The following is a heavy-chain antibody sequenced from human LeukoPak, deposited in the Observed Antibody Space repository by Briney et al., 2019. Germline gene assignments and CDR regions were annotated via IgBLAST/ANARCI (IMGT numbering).Heavy chain of an antibody. V-gene: IGHV3-53*01. CDR2: IYSGGST. J-gene: IGHJ6*02. D-gene: IGHD3-3*01. CDR1: GFTVSSNY. Sequence: GGSLRLSCAASGFTVSSNYMSWVRQAPGEGLEWVSVIYSGGSTYYADSVKGRFTISRDNSKNTLYLQMNSLRAEDTAVYYCARRRYYDFWSAPGLYGMDVWGQGTTVTVSS. CDR3: ARRRYYDFWSAPGLYGMDV.